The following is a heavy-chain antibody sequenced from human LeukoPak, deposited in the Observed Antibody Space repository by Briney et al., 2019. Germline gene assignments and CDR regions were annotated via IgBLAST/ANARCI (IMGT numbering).Heavy chain of an antibody. D-gene: IGHD2-2*01. CDR3: AKEPREYCSSTSCPNWFDS. J-gene: IGHJ5*01. V-gene: IGHV3-23*01. CDR1: GFTFNNYA. Sequence: PGGSLRLSCAASGFTFNNYAMSWVRQAPWKGLEWVSAISASGGTTYYADSVKGRFTISRDNSENTLFLQMNSLRAEDTAVYYCAKEPREYCSSTSCPNWFDSWGQGTLVTVSS. CDR2: ISASGGTT.